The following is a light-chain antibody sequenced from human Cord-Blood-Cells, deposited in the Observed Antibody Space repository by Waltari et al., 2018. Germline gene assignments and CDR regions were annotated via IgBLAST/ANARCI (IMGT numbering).Light chain of an antibody. CDR3: RQYNNWPPWT. J-gene: IGKJ1*01. V-gene: IGKV3-15*01. Sequence: EIVMTQSPATLSVSPGERATLSCRASQSVSSNLAWYQQKPGQAPRLLIYGASTRATGIPARFSGSGSGSEFTLTFSSLQSEDFAVYYCRQYNNWPPWTFGQGTKVEIK. CDR2: GAS. CDR1: QSVSSN.